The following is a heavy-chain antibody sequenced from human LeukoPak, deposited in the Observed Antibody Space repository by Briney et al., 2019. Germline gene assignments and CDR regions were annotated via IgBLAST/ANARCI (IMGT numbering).Heavy chain of an antibody. CDR1: GFTFSSYE. D-gene: IGHD5-18*01. CDR3: ARGSDTAMVTSYYYGMDV. CDR2: ISSSGSTI. J-gene: IGHJ6*02. Sequence: GKSLRLSCAASGFTFSSYEMNWVRQAPGKGLEWVSYISSSGSTIYYADSVKGRFTISRDNAKNSLYLQMNSLRAEDTAVYYCARGSDTAMVTSYYYGMDVWGQGTTVTVSS. V-gene: IGHV3-48*03.